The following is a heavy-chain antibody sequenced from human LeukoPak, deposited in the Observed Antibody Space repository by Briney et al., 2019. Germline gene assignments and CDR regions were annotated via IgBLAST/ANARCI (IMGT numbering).Heavy chain of an antibody. CDR3: ASRTGVY. CDR1: GFSVSSNY. J-gene: IGHJ4*02. V-gene: IGHV3-66*01. Sequence: GGSLRLSCAASGFSVSSNYMSWVRQAPGKGLEWVSLIHSGGSTNYADSVKGRFTISRDNAMNTLYLQMNNLRAEDTAVYYCASRTGVYWGQGTLVSVSS. D-gene: IGHD1-14*01. CDR2: IHSGGST.